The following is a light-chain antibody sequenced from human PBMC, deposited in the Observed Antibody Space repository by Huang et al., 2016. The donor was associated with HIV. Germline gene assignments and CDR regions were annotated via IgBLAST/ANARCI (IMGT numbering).Light chain of an antibody. Sequence: DIQMTQSPSSLSASVGDRVTITCQASQDISNYLNWYQQKPGTAPKLLIYDASNLETGVPSRFSGSGSGTDFTFTISSLQPEDVASYYCQHYANLPLTFGGGTKVEIK. CDR3: QHYANLPLT. J-gene: IGKJ4*01. V-gene: IGKV1-33*01. CDR1: QDISNY. CDR2: DAS.